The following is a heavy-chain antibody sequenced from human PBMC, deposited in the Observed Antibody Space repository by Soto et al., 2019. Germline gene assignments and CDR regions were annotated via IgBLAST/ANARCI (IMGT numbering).Heavy chain of an antibody. D-gene: IGHD5-18*01. CDR1: GFTFSTYG. J-gene: IGHJ6*02. Sequence: GGSLRLSCAASGFTFSTYGMHLVRQAPGKGLEWVALISYDGTNKYYADSVKGRFTISRDNSKNTLYLQMNSLRAEDTAVYYCARSGYSYGLDVWGQGTTVTVSS. CDR3: ARSGYSYGLDV. CDR2: ISYDGTNK. V-gene: IGHV3-30*03.